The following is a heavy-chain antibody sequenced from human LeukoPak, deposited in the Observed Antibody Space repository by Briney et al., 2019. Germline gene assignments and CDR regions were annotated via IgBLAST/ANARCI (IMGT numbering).Heavy chain of an antibody. CDR2: IKGDGSVQ. CDR1: GFTFSSSW. D-gene: IGHD4-17*01. J-gene: IGHJ4*02. Sequence: GGSLRLSCVASGFTFSSSWMNWVRQAPGKGLEWVANIKGDGSVQSYVDSVKGHFTISRDNSKNTLYLQMNSLRAEDTAVYYCAKNFYGDYNFFFDYWGQGTLVTVSS. V-gene: IGHV3-7*05. CDR3: AKNFYGDYNFFFDY.